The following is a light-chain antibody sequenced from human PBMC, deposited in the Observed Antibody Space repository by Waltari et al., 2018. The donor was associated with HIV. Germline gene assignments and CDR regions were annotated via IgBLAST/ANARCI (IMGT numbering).Light chain of an antibody. V-gene: IGKV1-27*01. J-gene: IGKJ4*01. CDR3: QSYKSAPFT. CDR1: QGISNY. Sequence: DIQMTQSPSSRSASVGDRVPITCRASQGISNYLAWYQQKAGKVPKVLIYGASSLQSGVPSRFTGSGSGTEFTLTISSLQPEDVATYYCQSYKSAPFTFGGGTRVEIK. CDR2: GAS.